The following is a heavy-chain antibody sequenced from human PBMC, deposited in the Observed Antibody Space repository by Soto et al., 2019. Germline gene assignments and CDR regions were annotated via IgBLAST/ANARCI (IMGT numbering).Heavy chain of an antibody. V-gene: IGHV1-69*13. D-gene: IGHD4-4*01. J-gene: IGHJ6*02. CDR2: IIPIFGTA. CDR3: ARARVTRDYYYYGMDV. Sequence: SVKVSCKASGATFSSYAISWVRQAPGQGLEWMGGIIPIFGTANYAQKFQGRVTITADESTSTAYMELSSLRSEDTAVYYCARARVTRDYYYYGMDVWGQGTTVTVSS. CDR1: GATFSSYA.